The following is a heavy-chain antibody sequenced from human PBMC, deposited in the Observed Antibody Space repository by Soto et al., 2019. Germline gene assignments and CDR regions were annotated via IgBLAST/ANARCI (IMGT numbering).Heavy chain of an antibody. V-gene: IGHV4-34*01. J-gene: IGHJ6*02. CDR1: GGSFSGYY. CDR3: ARAHYGDYGYGMDV. D-gene: IGHD4-17*01. Sequence: ASETLSLTCGVYGGSFSGYYWSWIRQPPGKGLEWIGEINHSGSTNYNPSLKSRVTISVDTSKNQFSLKLSSVTAADTAVYYCARAHYGDYGYGMDVWGQGATVTVSS. CDR2: INHSGST.